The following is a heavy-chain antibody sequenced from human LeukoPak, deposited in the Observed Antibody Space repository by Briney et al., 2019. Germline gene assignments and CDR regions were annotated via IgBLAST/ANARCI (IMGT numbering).Heavy chain of an antibody. Sequence: GGPLRLSCAASGFTFSDYYMSWIRQAPGKGLEWVSYISNSGTTIYYAVSVRGRFTISRDNAKNSLYLQMNSLRAEDTAVYYCARDPLGYSGYNYDDYWGQGTLVTVSS. CDR2: ISNSGTTI. V-gene: IGHV3-11*01. CDR3: ARDPLGYSGYNYDDY. J-gene: IGHJ4*02. D-gene: IGHD5-12*01. CDR1: GFTFSDYY.